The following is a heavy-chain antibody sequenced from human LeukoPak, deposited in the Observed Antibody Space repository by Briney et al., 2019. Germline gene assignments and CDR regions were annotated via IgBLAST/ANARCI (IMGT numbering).Heavy chain of an antibody. Sequence: SETLSLTCTVSGGSISSYYWSWIRQPPGKGLEWFGYIYNSGGTNYNPSLKSRVTISVDTSKNQFSLKLSSVTAADTAVYYCARGVAVAGTGDYYYYYYMDVWGKGTTVTVSS. D-gene: IGHD6-19*01. V-gene: IGHV4-59*01. J-gene: IGHJ6*03. CDR3: ARGVAVAGTGDYYYYYYMDV. CDR1: GGSISSYY. CDR2: IYNSGGT.